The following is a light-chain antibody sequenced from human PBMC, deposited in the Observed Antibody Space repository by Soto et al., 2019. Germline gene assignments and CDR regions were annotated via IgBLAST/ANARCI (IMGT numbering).Light chain of an antibody. CDR1: QSVHNY. J-gene: IGKJ1*01. CDR2: GAS. V-gene: IGKV3-11*01. CDR3: QQYHRYST. Sequence: EIVLTQSPATLSLSPGERATLSCRASQSVHNYLAWYQQKPGQAPRLLIYGASSRATGIPDRFSGSGSGTEFTLTISNLESEDFASYYCQQYHRYSTFGQGTKVDIK.